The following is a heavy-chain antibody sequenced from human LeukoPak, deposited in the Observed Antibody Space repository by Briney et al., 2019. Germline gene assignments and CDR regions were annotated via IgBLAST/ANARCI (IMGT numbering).Heavy chain of an antibody. Sequence: GASVKVSCKASGYTFTSYGISWVRQAPGQGLEWMGWISAYTGNTNYAQKLQGRVTMTTDTSTSTAYMELRSLRSDDTAVYYCARVRGYCSGGSCSLTVPRFDPWGQGTLVTVSS. J-gene: IGHJ5*02. CDR1: GYTFTSYG. V-gene: IGHV1-18*01. CDR2: ISAYTGNT. CDR3: ARVRGYCSGGSCSLTVPRFDP. D-gene: IGHD2-15*01.